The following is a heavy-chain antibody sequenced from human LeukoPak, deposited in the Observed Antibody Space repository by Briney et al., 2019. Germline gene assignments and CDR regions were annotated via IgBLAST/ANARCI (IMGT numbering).Heavy chain of an antibody. V-gene: IGHV3-23*01. D-gene: IGHD3-10*01. CDR1: GFTFSSYG. CDR3: AKEPNYGSGSSYYYYMDV. CDR2: ISGSGGST. J-gene: IGHJ6*03. Sequence: GGSLRLSCAASGFTFSSYGMSWVRQAPGKGLEWVSAISGSGGSTYYADSVKGRFTISRDNSKNTLYLQMSSLRAEDTAVYYCAKEPNYGSGSSYYYYMDVWGKGTTVTISS.